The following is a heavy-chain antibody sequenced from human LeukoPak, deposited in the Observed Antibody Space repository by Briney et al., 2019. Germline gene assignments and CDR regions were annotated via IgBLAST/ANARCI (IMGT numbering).Heavy chain of an antibody. J-gene: IGHJ4*02. CDR3: ARDSGARYSGSLYYFDY. Sequence: SETLSLTCTVSGGSISSSSYYWGWIRQPPGKGLEWIGSIYYSGSTYYHPSLKSRVTISVDTSKNQFSLKLSSVTAADKAVYYCARDSGARYSGSLYYFDYWGQGTLVTVSS. V-gene: IGHV4-39*07. D-gene: IGHD1-26*01. CDR1: GGSISSSSYY. CDR2: IYYSGST.